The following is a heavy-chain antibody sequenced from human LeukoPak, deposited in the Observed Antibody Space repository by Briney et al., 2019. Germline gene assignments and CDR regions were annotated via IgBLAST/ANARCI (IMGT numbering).Heavy chain of an antibody. CDR1: GFTFSIYG. J-gene: IGHJ4*02. V-gene: IGHV3-53*01. CDR3: ATSNYYDSSGYYLQMFDY. D-gene: IGHD3-22*01. Sequence: PGGSLRLSCAASGFTFSIYGMNWVRQAPGKGLEWVSVIYSGGSTYYADSVKGRFTISRDNSKNTLYLQMNSLRAEDTAVYYCATSNYYDSSGYYLQMFDYWGQGTLVTVSS. CDR2: IYSGGST.